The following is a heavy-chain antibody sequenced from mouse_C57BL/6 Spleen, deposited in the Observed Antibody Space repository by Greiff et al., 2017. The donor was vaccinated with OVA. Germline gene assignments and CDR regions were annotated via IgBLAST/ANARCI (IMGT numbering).Heavy chain of an antibody. D-gene: IGHD6-1*01. Sequence: VQLQQSGAELVKPGASVKISCKASGYTFTSYWITWVKQRPGHGLEWIGDIFPGSGSTNYNEKFKSKDTLTADTSSSTAYMQLSSLTTEDSSVYYCARSILYSIDYWGKGTTLTVSS. V-gene: IGHV1-55*01. J-gene: IGHJ2*01. CDR3: ARSILYSIDY. CDR1: GYTFTSYW. CDR2: IFPGSGST.